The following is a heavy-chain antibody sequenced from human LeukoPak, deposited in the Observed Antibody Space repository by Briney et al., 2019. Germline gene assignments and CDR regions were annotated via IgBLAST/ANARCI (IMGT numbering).Heavy chain of an antibody. CDR1: GYTFTGYY. J-gene: IGHJ5*02. CDR3: ARDGYSPNWFDP. D-gene: IGHD5-24*01. CDR2: INPNSGDT. V-gene: IGHV1-2*02. Sequence: GASVKVSCKASGYTFTGYYMQWVRQAPGQGLEWMGWINPNSGDTNYAQKLQGRVTMTTDTSTSTAYMELRSLRSDDTAVYYCARDGYSPNWFDPWGQGTLVTVSS.